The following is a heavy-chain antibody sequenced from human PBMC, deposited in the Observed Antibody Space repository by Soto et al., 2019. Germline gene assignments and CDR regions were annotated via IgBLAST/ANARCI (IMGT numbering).Heavy chain of an antibody. Sequence: QVQLAESGGGLVQPGRSLRLSCATSGFVSNDYDIHWVRQAPGKGLAWLASISSDGRNKYYADSVKGRFTISRDNSKNTLSLQINSLGAEDTAVYYCSRGIKGGLDAWGPGTLVTVSS. CDR3: SRGIKGGLDA. V-gene: IGHV3-30*03. CDR2: ISSDGRNK. CDR1: GFVSNDYD. J-gene: IGHJ5*02. D-gene: IGHD2-21*01.